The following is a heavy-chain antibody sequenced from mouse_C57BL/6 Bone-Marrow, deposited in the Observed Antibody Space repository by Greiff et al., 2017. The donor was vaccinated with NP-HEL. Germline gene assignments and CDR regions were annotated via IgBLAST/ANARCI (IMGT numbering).Heavy chain of an antibody. D-gene: IGHD1-1*01. CDR2: ISYSGST. CDR3: ASGYYGSPFYWYFDV. J-gene: IGHJ1*03. CDR1: GYSITSDY. V-gene: IGHV3-8*01. Sequence: VQLKQSGPGLAKPSQTLSLTCSVTGYSITSDYWNWIRKFPGNKLEYMGYISYSGSTYYNPSLKSRISITRDTSKNQYYLQLNSVTTEDTATYYCASGYYGSPFYWYFDVWGTGTTVTVSS.